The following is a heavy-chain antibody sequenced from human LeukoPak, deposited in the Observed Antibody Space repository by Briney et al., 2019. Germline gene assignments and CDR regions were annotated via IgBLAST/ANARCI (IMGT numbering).Heavy chain of an antibody. CDR2: IIPIFGTA. CDR1: GGTFSSYA. Sequence: GASVKVSCKASGGTFSSYAISWVRQAPGQGLEWMRGIIPIFGTANYAQKFQGRVTITADESTSTAYMELSSLRSEDTAVYYCARDLEPVVVVAATLVPPDWFDPWGQGTLVTVSS. V-gene: IGHV1-69*13. D-gene: IGHD2-15*01. J-gene: IGHJ5*02. CDR3: ARDLEPVVVVAATLVPPDWFDP.